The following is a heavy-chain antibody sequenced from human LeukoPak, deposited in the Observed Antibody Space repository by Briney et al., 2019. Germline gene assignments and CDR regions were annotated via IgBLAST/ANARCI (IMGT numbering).Heavy chain of an antibody. J-gene: IGHJ3*02. D-gene: IGHD5-12*01. V-gene: IGHV3-23*01. CDR3: AKDRRGYDFGAFDI. Sequence: GGSLRLSCAASGFTFSSYAMSWVRQAPGKGLXWXXXXSGSGGSTYYXXXVKGRFTISRDNSKNTLYLQMNSLRAEDTAVYYCAKDRRGYDFGAFDIWGQGTMVTVSS. CDR2: XSGSGGST. CDR1: GFTFSSYA.